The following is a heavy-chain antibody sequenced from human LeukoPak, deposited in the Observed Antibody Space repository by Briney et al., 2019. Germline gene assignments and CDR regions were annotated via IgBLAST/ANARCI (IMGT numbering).Heavy chain of an antibody. V-gene: IGHV4-38-2*02. Sequence: SETLSLTCTVSGYSISSGYYWGWIRQPPGKGLEWIESLYHSGSTYYNPSLKSRVTISVDTSKNQFSLKLSSVTAADTAVYYCARGSYYYDSSGRLFDYWGQGTLVTVSS. CDR2: LYHSGST. CDR3: ARGSYYYDSSGRLFDY. J-gene: IGHJ4*02. CDR1: GYSISSGYY. D-gene: IGHD3-22*01.